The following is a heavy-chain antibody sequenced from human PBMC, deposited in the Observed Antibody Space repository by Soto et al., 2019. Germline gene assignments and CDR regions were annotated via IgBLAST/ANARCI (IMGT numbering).Heavy chain of an antibody. Sequence: QVQLVQFGDEVKRPGASVTVSCKASGYSFTVYYIHWVRQAPGQGLEWMAWINPSSGSTHYAQKFQGRVTVTRDTSISTTYMELNRLTSDDTAVYYYVRENWYYDSWGQGTLVTVSS. D-gene: IGHD1-7*01. J-gene: IGHJ5*01. CDR1: GYSFTVYY. CDR3: VRENWYYDS. CDR2: INPSSGST. V-gene: IGHV1-2*02.